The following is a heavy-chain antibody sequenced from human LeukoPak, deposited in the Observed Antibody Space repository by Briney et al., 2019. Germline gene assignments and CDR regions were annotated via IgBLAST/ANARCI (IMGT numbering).Heavy chain of an antibody. V-gene: IGHV3-23*01. J-gene: IGHJ3*01. Sequence: GGSLKLSCAASGFTFSDSAMNWVRQAPGKGLEWLSLINFSGGNTYYADSMKGRFTISRDNSKDTLYLQMNSLRAEDTAIYYCARDIEFSTWGLGTMVTVSS. CDR3: ARDIEFST. D-gene: IGHD3-3*02. CDR2: INFSGGNT. CDR1: GFTFSDSA.